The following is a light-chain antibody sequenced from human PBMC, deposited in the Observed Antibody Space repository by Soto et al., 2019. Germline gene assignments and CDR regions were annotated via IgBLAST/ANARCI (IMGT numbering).Light chain of an antibody. CDR1: RSDIGSYNS. V-gene: IGLV2-23*02. CDR2: EVT. CDR3: FLYAGSSTWV. J-gene: IGLJ3*02. Sequence: QSALAQPASVSGSPGQSITISCTGTRSDIGSYNSIAWYQQHPGKAPRVMIFEVTKRPSGISNRFSGSKSGSTASLTISGLQAEDEADYFCFLYAGSSTWVFGGGTKVTVL.